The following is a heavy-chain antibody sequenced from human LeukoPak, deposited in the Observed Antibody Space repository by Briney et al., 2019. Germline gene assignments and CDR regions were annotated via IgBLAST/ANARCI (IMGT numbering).Heavy chain of an antibody. D-gene: IGHD5-18*01. V-gene: IGHV1-69*05. CDR2: SIPIFGTA. Sequence: VASVKVSCKASGGTFSSYAISWVRQAPGQGREWMGGSIPIFGTANYAQKFQGRGTITTDESTSTAYMELSSVRSEDTGVYYCARDARGYSYGFPFDYWGQGTLVTVSS. J-gene: IGHJ4*02. CDR1: GGTFSSYA. CDR3: ARDARGYSYGFPFDY.